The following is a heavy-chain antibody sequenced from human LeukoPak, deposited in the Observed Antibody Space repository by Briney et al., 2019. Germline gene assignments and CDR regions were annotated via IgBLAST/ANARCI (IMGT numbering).Heavy chain of an antibody. CDR2: ISSSSSYI. V-gene: IGHV3-21*01. CDR3: ARDGKPEFDY. CDR1: GFTFSSYS. Sequence: PGGFLRLSCAASGFTFSSYSMNWVRQAPGKGLEWVSSISSSSSYIYYADSVKGRFTISRDNAKNSLYLQMNSLRAEDTAVYYCARDGKPEFDYWGQGTLVTVSS. J-gene: IGHJ4*02. D-gene: IGHD1-14*01.